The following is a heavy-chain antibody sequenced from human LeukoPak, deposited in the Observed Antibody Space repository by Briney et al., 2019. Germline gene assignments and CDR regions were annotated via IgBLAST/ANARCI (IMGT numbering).Heavy chain of an antibody. V-gene: IGHV3-23*01. CDR2: TRANDNT. D-gene: IGHD3-16*01. J-gene: IGHJ4*02. Sequence: GGSLTLPCAASGLSFSIFAMSWARQGAARGLEWISSTRANDNTFYADSLKGRFPLSSDSSRNTVYLQLNNLRVEDTAIYYCARASWVSSTDAVRWGQGTLVTVSS. CDR1: GLSFSIFA. CDR3: ARASWVSSTDAVR.